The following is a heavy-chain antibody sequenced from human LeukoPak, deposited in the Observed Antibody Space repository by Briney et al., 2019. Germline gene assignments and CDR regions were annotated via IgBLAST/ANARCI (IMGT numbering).Heavy chain of an antibody. J-gene: IGHJ4*02. CDR1: GGSITSYY. V-gene: IGHV4-59*01. CDR3: ARDTKGYFDY. CDR2: IYYSGST. Sequence: SETLSVTSTGSGGSITSYYWSWIRQPPGKGLEWIRYIYYSGSTNYNPSLTSRVTISVDTSKNQFSLKLSSVTAADTAVYYCARDTKGYFDYWGQGTLVTVSS.